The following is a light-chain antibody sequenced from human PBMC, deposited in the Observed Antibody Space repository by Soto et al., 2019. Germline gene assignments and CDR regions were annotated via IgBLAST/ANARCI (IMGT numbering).Light chain of an antibody. CDR3: QTWGTGFWL. Sequence: QLVLTQSPSASASLGASVKLTCTLSSGHSSYAIAWHQKQPGKGPRYLMDLNNDGSHTKGDGIPDRFSGSSSGADRYLIISSLQSEDEADYYCQTWGTGFWLFGGGTKLTVL. J-gene: IGLJ3*02. CDR1: SGHSSYA. V-gene: IGLV4-69*01. CDR2: LNNDGSH.